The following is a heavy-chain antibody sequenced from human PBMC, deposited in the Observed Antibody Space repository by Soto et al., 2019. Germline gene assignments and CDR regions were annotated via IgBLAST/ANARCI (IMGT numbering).Heavy chain of an antibody. Sequence: QVQLVQSGAEVKKPGASVKVSCKASGYTFTSYGIIWVRQAPGQGLEWMGRISAYNGNTNYAQKLQGRVTMTTDTTTSTASMELRGLSSADLDVYYCARGVGALGHWFDTWGQGPVVTVSS. V-gene: IGHV1-18*03. J-gene: IGHJ5*02. CDR1: GYTFTSYG. CDR3: ARGVGALGHWFDT. CDR2: ISAYNGNT. D-gene: IGHD3-16*01.